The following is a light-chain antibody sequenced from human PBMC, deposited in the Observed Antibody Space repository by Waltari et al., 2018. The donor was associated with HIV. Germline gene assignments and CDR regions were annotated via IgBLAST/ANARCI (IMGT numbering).Light chain of an antibody. CDR3: FSHAGNLIFA. Sequence: QSALTQPHSVSGSPGQSLTISCTGTSSYVDTFVSWYQHHPGKAPKVIIYDVSKRPSGVPDRFSGSKSGNTAFLTISGLQAEDEADYHCFSHAGNLIFAFGTGTKVTVL. V-gene: IGLV2-11*01. CDR1: SSYVDTF. J-gene: IGLJ1*01. CDR2: DVS.